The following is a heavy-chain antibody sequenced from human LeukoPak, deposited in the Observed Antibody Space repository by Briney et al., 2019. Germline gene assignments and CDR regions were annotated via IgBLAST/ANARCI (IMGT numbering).Heavy chain of an antibody. Sequence: SETLSLTCTVSGDSINEYHWRWIRQPPGNRLEWIGWIYYSGSTMYSPSLESRVTISLDTSRTQFSLDLHSVTAADTAVYYCARHAGFGSGYYHDAFDIWGQGSMVTVSS. V-gene: IGHV4-59*08. CDR2: IYYSGST. D-gene: IGHD3-22*01. J-gene: IGHJ3*02. CDR3: ARHAGFGSGYYHDAFDI. CDR1: GDSINEYH.